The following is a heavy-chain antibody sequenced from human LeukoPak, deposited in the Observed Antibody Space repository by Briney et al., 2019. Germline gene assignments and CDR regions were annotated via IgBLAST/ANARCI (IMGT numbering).Heavy chain of an antibody. Sequence: SVKVSCKASGGTFSSYAISWVRQAPGQGLEWMGRIIPIFGTANYAQKFQGRVTITTDESTSTAYMEPSSLRSEDTAVYYCASAACSSTSCYLPMDVWGKGTTVTVSS. CDR1: GGTFSSYA. D-gene: IGHD2-2*01. J-gene: IGHJ6*03. CDR3: ASAACSSTSCYLPMDV. CDR2: IIPIFGTA. V-gene: IGHV1-69*05.